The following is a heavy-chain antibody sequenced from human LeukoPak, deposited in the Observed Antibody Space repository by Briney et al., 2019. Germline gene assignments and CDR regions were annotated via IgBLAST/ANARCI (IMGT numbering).Heavy chain of an antibody. V-gene: IGHV3-23*01. Sequence: QTRGSLRLSCAGSGFTFSSYAMSWVRQAPGKGLEWVSAISETGGTTYDADSVKGRFTISRDNSKSTLYLQMNSLRAEDTAVYYCAKDTSIGRYCSNGVCSSFDYWGQGTLVTVSS. J-gene: IGHJ4*02. CDR2: ISETGGTT. CDR3: AKDTSIGRYCSNGVCSSFDY. D-gene: IGHD2-8*01. CDR1: GFTFSSYA.